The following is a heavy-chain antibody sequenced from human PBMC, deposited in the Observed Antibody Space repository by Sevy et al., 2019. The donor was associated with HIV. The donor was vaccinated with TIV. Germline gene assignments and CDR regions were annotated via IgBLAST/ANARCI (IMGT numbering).Heavy chain of an antibody. J-gene: IGHJ4*02. CDR1: GFTFSTYA. CDR3: ARDQLGSIDY. CDR2: VSSDGSEI. Sequence: GGSLRLSCAVSGFTFSTYAMHWVRQAPGKGLECVAIVSSDGSEINYADSVKGRFTISRDNSRNTLYLQMNSLRTEVTALYYCARDQLGSIDYWGQGTLVTVSS. D-gene: IGHD7-27*01. V-gene: IGHV3-30-3*01.